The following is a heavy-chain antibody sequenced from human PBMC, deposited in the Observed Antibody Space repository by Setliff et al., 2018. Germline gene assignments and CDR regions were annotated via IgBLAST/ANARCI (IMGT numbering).Heavy chain of an antibody. D-gene: IGHD3-10*01. J-gene: IGHJ4*02. V-gene: IGHV4-61*01. CDR2: VYYSGTT. Sequence: SETLSLTCTVSGGSISGASIRSYYWSWIRQPPGKGLEFIGYVYYSGTTNYDPSLKSRVTISVDTSKNQFSLKLSSVSAADTAVYYCARDRTYYGSGTYTRWFDYWGQGTLVTSPQ. CDR3: ARDRTYYGSGTYTRWFDY. CDR1: GGSISGASIRSYY.